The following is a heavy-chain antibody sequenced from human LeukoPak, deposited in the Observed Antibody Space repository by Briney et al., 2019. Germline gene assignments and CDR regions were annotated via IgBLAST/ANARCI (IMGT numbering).Heavy chain of an antibody. J-gene: IGHJ4*02. CDR1: GFTFSSYA. V-gene: IGHV3-23*01. Sequence: QTGGSLRLSCAASGFTFSSYAMSWVRQAPGKGLEWVSAISGSGDSIYYADSVKGRFTISRDNAKNTLYLQMNSLRDEDTAVYCCARGKIGSREYYFDYWGQGTLVTVSS. CDR3: ARGKIGSREYYFDY. CDR2: ISGSGDSI. D-gene: IGHD3-10*01.